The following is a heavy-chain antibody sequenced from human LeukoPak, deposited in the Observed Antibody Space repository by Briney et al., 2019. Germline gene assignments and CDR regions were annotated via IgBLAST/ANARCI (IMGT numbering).Heavy chain of an antibody. CDR3: AKDEYYDFWSGYYSHYYYYGMDV. Sequence: PGGSLRLSCAASGFTFSSYGMHWVRQAPGKGLEWVAVISYDGSSKYYADSVKGRFTISRDNSKNTLYLQMNSLRAEDTAVYYCAKDEYYDFWSGYYSHYYYYGMDVWGQGTTVTVSS. J-gene: IGHJ6*02. CDR1: GFTFSSYG. D-gene: IGHD3-3*01. V-gene: IGHV3-30*18. CDR2: ISYDGSSK.